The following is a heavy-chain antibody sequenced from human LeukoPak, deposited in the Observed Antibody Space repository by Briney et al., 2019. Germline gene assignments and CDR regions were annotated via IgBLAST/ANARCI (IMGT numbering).Heavy chain of an antibody. Sequence: GGSLRLSCAASGFTFSSYGMNWVRQAPGKGLEWVSSISSSSSYIYYADSVKGRFTISRDNAKNSLYLQMNSLRAEDTAVYYCAREAGVNYDILTGPTAHYYGMDVWGQGTTVTVSS. V-gene: IGHV3-21*01. CDR2: ISSSSSYI. CDR1: GFTFSSYG. CDR3: AREAGVNYDILTGPTAHYYGMDV. D-gene: IGHD3-9*01. J-gene: IGHJ6*02.